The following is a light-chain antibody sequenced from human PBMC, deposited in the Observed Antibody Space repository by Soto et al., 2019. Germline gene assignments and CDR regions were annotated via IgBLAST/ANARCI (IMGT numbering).Light chain of an antibody. CDR3: QQYGSLGT. Sequence: ENVLTQSPGTLPLSPGERATLSCRASQSFSSSYLAWYQQKPGQAPRLLIYGTSTRATGVPDRFSGSGSQTDFTLTISRLEPEDFAVYYCQQYGSLGTFGQGTRVEIK. CDR1: QSFSSSY. V-gene: IGKV3-20*01. CDR2: GTS. J-gene: IGKJ1*01.